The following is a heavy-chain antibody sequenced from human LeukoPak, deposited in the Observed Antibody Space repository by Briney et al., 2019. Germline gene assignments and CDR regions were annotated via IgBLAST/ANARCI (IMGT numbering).Heavy chain of an antibody. V-gene: IGHV3-23*01. CDR1: GFTFSSYA. Sequence: GGSLRLSCAASGFTFSSYAMSWVRQAPGKGLEWVSAISGSGGSTYYADSVKGRFTISRDNSKNTLYLQMNSLRAEDTAVYYCARDRRGYCSSTSCYSDRFDIWGQGTMVTVSS. CDR3: ARDRRGYCSSTSCYSDRFDI. J-gene: IGHJ3*02. CDR2: ISGSGGST. D-gene: IGHD2-2*01.